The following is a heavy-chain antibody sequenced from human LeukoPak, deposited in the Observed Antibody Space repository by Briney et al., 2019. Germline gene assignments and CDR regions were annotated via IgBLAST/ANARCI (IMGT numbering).Heavy chain of an antibody. D-gene: IGHD1-26*01. CDR2: INSDGSST. CDR1: GFTFSSYW. CDR3: AKDIELFMS. V-gene: IGHV3-74*01. Sequence: GGSLRLSCAASGFTFSSYWMHWVRQAPGKGLVWVSRINSDGSSTSYAASVKGRFTISRDDSNSTLFLQMDNLRVEDTATYYCAKDIELFMSWGQGTLVIVSS. J-gene: IGHJ5*02.